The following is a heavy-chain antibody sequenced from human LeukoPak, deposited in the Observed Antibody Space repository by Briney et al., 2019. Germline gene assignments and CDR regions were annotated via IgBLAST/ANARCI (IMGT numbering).Heavy chain of an antibody. V-gene: IGHV1-69*04. J-gene: IGHJ3*02. Sequence: SVTVSCKASGGTFSSYAISWVRQAPGQGLEWMGRIIPIFGIANYAQKFQGRVTITADKSTSTAYMELSSLRSEDTAVYYCARGVRGYSYGYYHGAFDIWGQGTMVTVSS. CDR1: GGTFSSYA. CDR2: IIPIFGIA. D-gene: IGHD5-18*01. CDR3: ARGVRGYSYGYYHGAFDI.